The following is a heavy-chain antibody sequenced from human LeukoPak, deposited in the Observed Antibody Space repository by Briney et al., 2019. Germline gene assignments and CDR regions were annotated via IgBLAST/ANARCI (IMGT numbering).Heavy chain of an antibody. D-gene: IGHD1-1*01. V-gene: IGHV4-39*07. Sequence: SEALSLTCTVSGGSIGKTSYYWGWIRQPPGKGLEWIGNIYYSGTTYYNPSLKSRVTISVDTSKNQFSLTLNSVTAADTAVYFCARFKQLGRSFDSWGLGSLVTVSS. J-gene: IGHJ4*02. CDR1: GGSIGKTSYY. CDR2: IYYSGTT. CDR3: ARFKQLGRSFDS.